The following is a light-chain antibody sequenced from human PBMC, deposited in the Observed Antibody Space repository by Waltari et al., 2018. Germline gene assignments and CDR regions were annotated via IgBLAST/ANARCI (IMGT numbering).Light chain of an antibody. V-gene: IGKV3-20*01. CDR3: QQWDTSPPGFT. CDR1: QRVSSSD. CDR2: GAS. Sequence: EVVLTQSPGTLSLSPGESATLSCRASQRVSSSDIAWYQQKPGQAPSLLIYGASRRATGVPDRFSGSGSGTDFTLMINRLEPEDCAVYYCQQWDTSPPGFTFGPGTKVDIK. J-gene: IGKJ3*01.